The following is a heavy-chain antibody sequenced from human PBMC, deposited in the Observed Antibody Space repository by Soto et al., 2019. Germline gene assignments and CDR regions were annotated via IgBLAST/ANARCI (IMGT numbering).Heavy chain of an antibody. D-gene: IGHD3-10*01. CDR1: GYSFTSYW. CDR2: IYPGDSDI. Sequence: ESLKISCKGSGYSFTSYWIAWVRQVPGKGLELMGVIYPGDSDIRYSPSFQGQVTISADKSITTAYLQWSSLKASDTAMYYCAKTMAMVRGVKGWFDPWGQGTLVTVSS. J-gene: IGHJ5*02. V-gene: IGHV5-51*01. CDR3: AKTMAMVRGVKGWFDP.